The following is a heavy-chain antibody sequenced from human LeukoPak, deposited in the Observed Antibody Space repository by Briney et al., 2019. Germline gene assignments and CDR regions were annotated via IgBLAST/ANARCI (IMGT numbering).Heavy chain of an antibody. CDR2: ISGSGGST. Sequence: GGSLRLSCAASGFTFSNYAMSWVRQAPGKGLEWVSAISGSGGSTYYADSVKGRFTISRDNSKNTLYLQMNSLRAEDTAVYYCAKGVSWWSGGHDYWGQGTLVTVSS. D-gene: IGHD2-8*02. CDR1: GFTFSNYA. J-gene: IGHJ4*02. V-gene: IGHV3-23*01. CDR3: AKGVSWWSGGHDY.